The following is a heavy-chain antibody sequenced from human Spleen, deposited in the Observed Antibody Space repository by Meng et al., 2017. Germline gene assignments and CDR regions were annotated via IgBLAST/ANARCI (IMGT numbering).Heavy chain of an antibody. CDR1: GGTFGIHG. CDR3: ARDEDISAAGKLFGDY. J-gene: IGHJ4*02. V-gene: IGHV1-2*06. Sequence: QGGRVESGAEGNEPGSSVKVPCRASGGTFGIHGISWVRQAPGQGLEWMGRIDPKNGDTHYAQKFQGRVTMTGDTSISTAYMDLSGLRSDDTAVYYCARDEDISAAGKLFGDYWGQGTLVTVSS. D-gene: IGHD6-13*01. CDR2: IDPKNGDT.